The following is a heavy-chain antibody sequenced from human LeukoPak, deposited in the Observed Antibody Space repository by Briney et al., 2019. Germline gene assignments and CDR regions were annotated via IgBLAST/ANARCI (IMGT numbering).Heavy chain of an antibody. Sequence: SETLSLTCTVSGGSISSYYLSWIRQPAGRGLEWIWRIYTSGSTNYNPSLKSRVTMSVDTSKNQFSLKLSSVTAADTAVYYCPRDLSGIAVAGSFDYWGQGTLVTVSS. CDR1: GGSISSYY. J-gene: IGHJ4*02. V-gene: IGHV4-4*07. CDR2: IYTSGST. CDR3: PRDLSGIAVAGSFDY. D-gene: IGHD6-19*01.